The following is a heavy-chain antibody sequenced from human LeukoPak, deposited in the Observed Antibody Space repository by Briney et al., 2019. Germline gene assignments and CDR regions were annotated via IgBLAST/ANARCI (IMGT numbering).Heavy chain of an antibody. V-gene: IGHV3-7*01. CDR1: GFTFSSYW. CDR3: AKTRFPRHDAFDI. Sequence: PGGSLRLSCAASGFTFSSYWMSWVRQAPGKGQEWVANIKQDGSEKYYVDSVKGRFTISRDNAKNSLYLQMNSLRAEDTAVYYCAKTRFPRHDAFDIWGQGTMVTVSS. J-gene: IGHJ3*02. CDR2: IKQDGSEK.